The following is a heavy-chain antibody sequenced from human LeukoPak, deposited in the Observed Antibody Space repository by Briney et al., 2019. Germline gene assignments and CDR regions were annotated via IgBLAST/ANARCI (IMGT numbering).Heavy chain of an antibody. CDR1: GGTFSSYA. V-gene: IGHV1-69*05. CDR2: IILIFGTA. Sequence: ASVKVSCKASGGTFSSYAISWVRQAPGQGLEWMGRIILIFGTANYAQKFQGRVTMTRNTSISTAYMELSSLRSEDTAVYYCARQIRFSTVTYYFDYWGQGTLVTVSS. D-gene: IGHD4-11*01. J-gene: IGHJ4*02. CDR3: ARQIRFSTVTYYFDY.